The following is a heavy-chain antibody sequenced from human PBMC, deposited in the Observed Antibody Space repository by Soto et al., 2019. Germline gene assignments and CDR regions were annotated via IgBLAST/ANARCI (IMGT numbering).Heavy chain of an antibody. CDR3: ARGLQYGGNSAY. V-gene: IGHV4-38-2*01. CDR2: IFHSGST. Sequence: SETLSLTCGVSGYSISSGYYWGWIRQPPGKGLEWIASIFHSGSTYYNPSLKNRVTISVDTSKNQFSLKLSSVTAADTAVYYCARGLQYGGNSAYWGQGTLVTAPQ. D-gene: IGHD2-21*02. J-gene: IGHJ4*02. CDR1: GYSISSGYY.